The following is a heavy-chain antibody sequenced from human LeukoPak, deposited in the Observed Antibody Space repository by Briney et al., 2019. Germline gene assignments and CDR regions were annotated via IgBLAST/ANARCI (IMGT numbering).Heavy chain of an antibody. CDR1: GFTFSSYA. D-gene: IGHD3-10*01. J-gene: IGHJ4*02. V-gene: IGHV3-23*01. CDR2: ISGSGGST. CDR3: AKDRTRYYGSGILTFRA. Sequence: GGSLRLSCAASGFTFSSYAMSWVRQAPGKGLEWASAISGSGGSTYYADSVKGRFTISRDNSKNTLYLQMNSLRAEDTAVYYCAKDRTRYYGSGILTFRARGQGTLVTVSS.